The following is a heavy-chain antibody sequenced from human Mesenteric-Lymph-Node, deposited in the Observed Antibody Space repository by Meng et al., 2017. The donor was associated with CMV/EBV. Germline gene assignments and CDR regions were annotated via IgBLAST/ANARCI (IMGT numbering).Heavy chain of an antibody. CDR2: IKTSGDT. CDR3: ARDSWNWACDH. V-gene: IGHV1-46*01. CDR1: GYSLTKYN. J-gene: IGHJ4*02. Sequence: KVSCKATGYSLTKYNMHWVRQAPGQGLEWMGIIKTSGDTSYAQKFLGRVTVTWDTYANTVYMELSSLRSEDTAVYYCARDSWNWACDHWGQGTLVTVSS. D-gene: IGHD1-7*01.